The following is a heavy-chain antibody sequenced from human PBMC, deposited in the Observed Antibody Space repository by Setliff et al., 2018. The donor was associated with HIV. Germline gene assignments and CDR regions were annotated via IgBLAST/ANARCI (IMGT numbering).Heavy chain of an antibody. CDR3: ARAPGYSYSFYFDS. CDR1: GGSISSGSYY. V-gene: IGHV4-61*02. Sequence: SETLSLTCTVSGGSISSGSYYWSWIRQPAGKGLEWIGRIYTSGSTNYNPSLKSRVTISEDTSKNQLSLKLSSVTAADTAVYFCARAPGYSYSFYFDSWGQGTLVTVSS. J-gene: IGHJ4*02. D-gene: IGHD5-18*01. CDR2: IYTSGST.